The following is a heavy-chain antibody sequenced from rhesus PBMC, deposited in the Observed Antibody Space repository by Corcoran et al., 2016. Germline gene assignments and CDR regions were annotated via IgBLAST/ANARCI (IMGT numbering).Heavy chain of an antibody. V-gene: IGHV4S7*01. CDR1: GGSISDYYY. CDR3: ARDRGNRFDV. Sequence: QVQLQESGPGLVKPSETLSLTCAVYGGSISDYYYWSWIRQPPGKGLEWIGQCYGGIGSTSSTPTLKSRVTVSKDTSKNQFSLKLSSVTAADTAVYYCARDRGNRFDVWGPGVLVTVSS. J-gene: IGHJ5-1*01. CDR2: CYGGIGST.